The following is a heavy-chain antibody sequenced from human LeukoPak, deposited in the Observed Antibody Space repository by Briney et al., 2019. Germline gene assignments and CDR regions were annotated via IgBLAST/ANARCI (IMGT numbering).Heavy chain of an antibody. CDR2: VSYDGSNK. J-gene: IGHJ4*02. Sequence: GGSLRLSCAASGFTFSNYAMHWVRQAPDKGLEWVAVVSYDGSNKYYADSVKGRFTVSRDNSKNTLYLQMNSLRAEDTAVYYCAIGDSLGELSSSFEYWGQGTLVTVSS. CDR1: GFTFSNYA. CDR3: AIGDSLGELSSSFEY. D-gene: IGHD3-16*02. V-gene: IGHV3-30*04.